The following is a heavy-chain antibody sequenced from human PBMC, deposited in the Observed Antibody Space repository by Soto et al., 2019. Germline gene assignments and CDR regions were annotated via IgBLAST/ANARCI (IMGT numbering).Heavy chain of an antibody. CDR3: ARLHDFWSGYRRNWYFDL. CDR2: INHSGST. Sequence: QVQLQQWGAGLLKPSETLSLTCAVYGGSFSGYYWSWIRQPPGKGLEWIGEINHSGSTNYNPSLKSRVTISVDTSKNQFSLKLSSVTAADTAVYYCARLHDFWSGYRRNWYFDLWGRGTLVTVSS. D-gene: IGHD3-3*01. CDR1: GGSFSGYY. V-gene: IGHV4-34*01. J-gene: IGHJ2*01.